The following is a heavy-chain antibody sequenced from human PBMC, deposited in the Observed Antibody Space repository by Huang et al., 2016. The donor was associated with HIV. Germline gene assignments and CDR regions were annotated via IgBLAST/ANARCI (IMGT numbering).Heavy chain of an antibody. CDR3: ARSGFGVVITTTLDYYYMDV. V-gene: IGHV1-18*01. D-gene: IGHD3-3*01. CDR2: VSVFNGDT. Sequence: QVQLVQSGAEVKKPGASVKVSCEASNYNFGSHGISWVRLAPGQGFEWMLWVSVFNGDTKDAQKFQGRVTMTRWTSTSTAYMALTSLRFDDTAVYYCARSGFGVVITTTLDYYYMDVWGTGTTVTVSS. J-gene: IGHJ6*03. CDR1: NYNFGSHG.